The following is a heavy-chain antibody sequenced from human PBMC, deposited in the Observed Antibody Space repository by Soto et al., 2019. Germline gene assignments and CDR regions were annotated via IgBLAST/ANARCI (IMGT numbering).Heavy chain of an antibody. J-gene: IGHJ4*02. Sequence: PGGSLRLSCSGFTFNTYWMSWVRQAPGKGLEWVANIIQDGSQKNYVDSVRGRFTISRDNAKSSLYLQMNRLRADDTAVYYCARGSTSFDYWGQGTLVTVSS. CDR3: ARGSTSFDY. V-gene: IGHV3-7*01. CDR2: IIQDGSQK. CDR1: GFTFNTYW. D-gene: IGHD2-2*01.